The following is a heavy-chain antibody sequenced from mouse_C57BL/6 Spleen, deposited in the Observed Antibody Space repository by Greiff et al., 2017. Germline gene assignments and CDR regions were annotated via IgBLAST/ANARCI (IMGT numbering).Heavy chain of an antibody. Sequence: QVQLQQSGAELVRPGASVKLSCKASGYTFTDYYINWVTQRPGQGLEWIARIYPGSGNTYYNEKFKGKATLTAEKSSSTAYMQLSSLTSEDSAVYFCSRDYDGYYMAYWGQGTLVTVSA. CDR3: SRDYDGYYMAY. V-gene: IGHV1-76*01. D-gene: IGHD2-3*01. CDR2: IYPGSGNT. CDR1: GYTFTDYY. J-gene: IGHJ3*01.